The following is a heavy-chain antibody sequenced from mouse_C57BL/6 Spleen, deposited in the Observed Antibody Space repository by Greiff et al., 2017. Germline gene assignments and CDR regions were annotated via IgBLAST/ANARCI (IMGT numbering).Heavy chain of an antibody. V-gene: IGHV1-18*01. J-gene: IGHJ4*01. CDR2: INPNNGGT. CDR1: GYTFTDYN. Sequence: EVQLQQSGPELVKPGASVKIPCKASGYTFTDYNMDWVKQSHGKSLEWIGDINPNNGGTIYNQKFKGKATLTVDKSSSTAYMELRSLTSEDTAVXYCASSYSNYPYYYAMDYWGQGTSVTVSS. D-gene: IGHD2-5*01. CDR3: ASSYSNYPYYYAMDY.